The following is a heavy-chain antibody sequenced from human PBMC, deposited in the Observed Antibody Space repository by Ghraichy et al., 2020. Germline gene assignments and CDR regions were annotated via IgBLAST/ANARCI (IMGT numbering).Heavy chain of an antibody. CDR1: GYTFTGYY. Sequence: ASVKVSCKASGYTFTGYYMHWVRQAPGQGLEWMGRINPNSGGTNYAQKFQGRVTMTRDTSISTAYMELSRLRSDDTVVYYCARDQWIMGYSSTGGNGFGYWGQGTLVTVSS. J-gene: IGHJ4*02. CDR3: ARDQWIMGYSSTGGNGFGY. CDR2: INPNSGGT. V-gene: IGHV1-2*05. D-gene: IGHD6-13*01.